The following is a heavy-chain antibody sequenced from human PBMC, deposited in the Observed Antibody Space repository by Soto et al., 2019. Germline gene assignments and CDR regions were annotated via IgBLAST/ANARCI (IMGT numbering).Heavy chain of an antibody. Sequence: QVQLAESGGGVVQSGRSLRLSCAASGFALSSFDMHWVRQAPGKGLEWVAVIWYDGSNEYYADSVKGRFTISRDNSKNTLYLQMNSLRVEDPAVYYCARDALVRGVHPPDYWGQGTLVTVSS. CDR3: ARDALVRGVHPPDY. CDR2: IWYDGSNE. D-gene: IGHD3-10*01. J-gene: IGHJ4*02. V-gene: IGHV3-33*01. CDR1: GFALSSFD.